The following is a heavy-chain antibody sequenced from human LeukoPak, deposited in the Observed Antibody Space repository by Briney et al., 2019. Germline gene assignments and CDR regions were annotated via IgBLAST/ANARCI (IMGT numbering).Heavy chain of an antibody. J-gene: IGHJ4*02. CDR2: IYDDNT. V-gene: IGHV3-23*01. Sequence: QPGGSLRLSCAASGFTVSAYAMAWVRQAPGKGLEWVSTIYDDNTYYADSVKGRFAISTDNSKNTLYLQMNSLRVEDTAVYFCAARKVRGVWFYLDYWGQGTLVTASS. CDR1: GFTVSAYA. D-gene: IGHD3-10*01. CDR3: AARKVRGVWFYLDY.